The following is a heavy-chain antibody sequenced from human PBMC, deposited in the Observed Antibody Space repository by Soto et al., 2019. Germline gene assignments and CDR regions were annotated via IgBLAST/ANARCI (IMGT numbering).Heavy chain of an antibody. CDR3: ARGSIAAPDGLDFDL. Sequence: GASVKLSCKASGYTFTSYGISWVRQAPGQGLEWMGWISAYNGNTNYAQKLQGRVTMTTDTSTSTAYMELRSLRSDDTAVYYCARGSIAAPDGLDFDLWGRGTLVTVSS. CDR2: ISAYNGNT. CDR1: GYTFTSYG. J-gene: IGHJ2*01. D-gene: IGHD6-6*01. V-gene: IGHV1-18*01.